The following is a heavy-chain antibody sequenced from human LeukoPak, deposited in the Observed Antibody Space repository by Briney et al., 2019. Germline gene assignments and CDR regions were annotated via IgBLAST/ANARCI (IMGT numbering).Heavy chain of an antibody. CDR3: ARDRRRLAGFGAAAGDY. CDR1: GYTFTGYY. CDR2: INPNSGGT. D-gene: IGHD6-13*01. V-gene: IGHV1-2*02. J-gene: IGHJ4*02. Sequence: ASVKVSCKASGYTFTGYYMHWVRQAPGQGLEWMGWINPNSGGTNYAQKFQGRVTMTRDTSISTAYMELSRLRSDDTAVYYCARDRRRLAGFGAAAGDYWGQGTLVTVSS.